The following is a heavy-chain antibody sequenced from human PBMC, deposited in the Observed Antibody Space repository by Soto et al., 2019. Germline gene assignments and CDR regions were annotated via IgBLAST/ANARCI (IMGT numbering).Heavy chain of an antibody. CDR3: TPDRRVGGTSPHFDN. CDR2: FKSISDGGTT. J-gene: IGHJ4*02. V-gene: IGHV3-15*01. Sequence: EVQLVESGGGLVEPGGSLRLSCAASGFTFSKAWMGWVRQAPGKGLEYVGRFKSISDGGTTDHAAPVKGRFTISRDDSKNPLYMQMNSLKTEDTAVYYCTPDRRVGGTSPHFDNWGQGTLVTVSS. D-gene: IGHD1-26*01. CDR1: GFTFSKAW.